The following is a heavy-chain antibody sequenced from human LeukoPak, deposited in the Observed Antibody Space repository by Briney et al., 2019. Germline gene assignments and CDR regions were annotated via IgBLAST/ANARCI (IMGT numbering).Heavy chain of an antibody. CDR3: ARYSGSYIDY. D-gene: IGHD1-26*01. J-gene: IGHJ4*02. CDR1: GGSISSSSYY. V-gene: IGHV4-39*01. CDR2: IYYSGST. Sequence: SETLFLTCTVSGGSISSSSYYWGWIRQPPGKGLEWIGSIYYSGSTYYNPSLKSRVTISVDTSKNQFSLKLSSVTAADTAVYYCARYSGSYIDYWGQGTLVTVSS.